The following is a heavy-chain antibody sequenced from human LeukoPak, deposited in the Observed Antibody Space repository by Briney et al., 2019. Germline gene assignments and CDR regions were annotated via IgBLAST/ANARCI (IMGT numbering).Heavy chain of an antibody. Sequence: GGSLRLSCAASGFTFSSYAMSWVRQAPGKGLEWVSAISGSGGSTYYADSVKGRFTISRDNSKNTLYLQMNSLRAEDTAVFYCAKTGTGWHYFDYWGQGTLVTVSS. V-gene: IGHV3-23*01. J-gene: IGHJ4*02. D-gene: IGHD6-19*01. CDR2: ISGSGGST. CDR1: GFTFSSYA. CDR3: AKTGTGWHYFDY.